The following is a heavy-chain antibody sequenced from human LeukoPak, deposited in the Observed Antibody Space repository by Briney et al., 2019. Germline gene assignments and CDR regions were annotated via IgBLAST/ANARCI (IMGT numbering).Heavy chain of an antibody. CDR1: GFTFDDYG. CDR3: ASDYYGSGSYYNY. V-gene: IGHV3-20*01. CDR2: INSNGGST. D-gene: IGHD3-10*01. Sequence: GGSLRLSCAASGFTFDDYGMRGVRRARGKGVVGVAGINSNGGSTGYADSVKGRFTNSTDNAKNSLYLQMNSLRAEDTALYHCASDYYGSGSYYNYWGQGTLVTVSS. J-gene: IGHJ4*02.